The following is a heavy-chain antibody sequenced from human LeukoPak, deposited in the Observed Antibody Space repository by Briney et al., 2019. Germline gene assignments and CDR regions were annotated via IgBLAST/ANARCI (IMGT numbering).Heavy chain of an antibody. D-gene: IGHD2-15*01. CDR3: ARVRCSGGSCYYFDY. Sequence: SETLSLTCAVYGGSFSDYYWTWIRQPPGKGLEWIGEINHSGSTNYNPSLKSRITISVDTSKNQFSLKLSSVTAADTAVYYCARVRCSGGSCYYFDYWGQGTLVTVSS. CDR2: INHSGST. J-gene: IGHJ4*02. CDR1: GGSFSDYY. V-gene: IGHV4-34*01.